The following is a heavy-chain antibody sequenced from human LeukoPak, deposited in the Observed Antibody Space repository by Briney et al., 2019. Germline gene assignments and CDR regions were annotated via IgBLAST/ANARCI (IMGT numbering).Heavy chain of an antibody. CDR3: ARGRSSSWYGGFDY. CDR2: INHSGST. Sequence: SETLSLTCALYGGSFSGYYWSWIRQPPGKGLEWIGEINHSGSTNYNPSLKSRVTISVDTSKNQFSLKLSSVTAADTAVYYCARGRSSSWYGGFDYWGQGTLVTVSS. J-gene: IGHJ4*02. V-gene: IGHV4-34*01. CDR1: GGSFSGYY. D-gene: IGHD6-13*01.